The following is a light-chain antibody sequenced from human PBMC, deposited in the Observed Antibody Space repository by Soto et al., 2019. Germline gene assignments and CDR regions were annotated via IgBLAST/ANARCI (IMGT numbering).Light chain of an antibody. V-gene: IGKV3-20*01. CDR3: QQYGSSPRT. Sequence: EIVLTQSPGTLSLSPGERATLSCRASQSVSSSYLAWYQQKPGQAPRLLIYVASSRATGIPDRFSGSGSGTAFTLTISRLEPEDFAVYYCQQYGSSPRTFDQGTKVEIK. J-gene: IGKJ1*01. CDR1: QSVSSSY. CDR2: VAS.